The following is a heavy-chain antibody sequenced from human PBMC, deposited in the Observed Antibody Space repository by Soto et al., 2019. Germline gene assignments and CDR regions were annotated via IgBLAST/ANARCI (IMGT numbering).Heavy chain of an antibody. J-gene: IGHJ6*02. V-gene: IGHV3-33*01. Sequence: AGGSLRLSCASSGVTFSSYGMHLVRQAPGKGLEWVAVIWYDGSNKYYADSVKGRFTISRDNSKNTLYLQMNSLRAEDTAVYYCARDFYYDSSGYYYYYGMDVWGQGTTVTVSS. CDR1: GVTFSSYG. D-gene: IGHD3-22*01. CDR3: ARDFYYDSSGYYYYYGMDV. CDR2: IWYDGSNK.